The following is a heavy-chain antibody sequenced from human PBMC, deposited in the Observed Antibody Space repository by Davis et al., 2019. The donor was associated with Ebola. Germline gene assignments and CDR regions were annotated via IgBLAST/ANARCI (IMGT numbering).Heavy chain of an antibody. CDR1: GFNFRSYG. CDR3: AKEQSSGSSIAALFDY. D-gene: IGHD6-6*01. V-gene: IGHV3-33*06. Sequence: PGGSLRLSCAASGFNFRSYGMHWVRQAPDKGLEWVAVIWYDGSRKYYGDSVKGRFTISRDNSNNLLYLQMNSLRAEDTAVYYCAKEQSSGSSIAALFDYWGQGTLVTVSS. J-gene: IGHJ4*02. CDR2: IWYDGSRK.